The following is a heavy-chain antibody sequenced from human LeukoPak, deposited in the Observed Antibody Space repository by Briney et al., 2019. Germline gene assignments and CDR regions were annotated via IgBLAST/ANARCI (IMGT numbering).Heavy chain of an antibody. V-gene: IGHV3-74*01. CDR2: INSDGSST. J-gene: IGHJ6*02. CDR3: ARRYYYYYGMDV. Sequence: RGLRRLTRPYTEVPFISKERQWRRSAQGKKIVWVSRINSDGSSTSYADSVKGRFTISRDNAKNTLYLQMNSLRAEDTAVYYCARRYYYYYGMDVWGQGTTVTVSS. CDR1: EVPFISKE.